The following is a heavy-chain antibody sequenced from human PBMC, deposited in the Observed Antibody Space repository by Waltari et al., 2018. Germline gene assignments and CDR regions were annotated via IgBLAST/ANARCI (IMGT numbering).Heavy chain of an antibody. CDR2: VYTSGST. Sequence: QVQLQESGPGLVKPSETLSLTCTVSGGSISGYYWNWIRQPAGKGLEWIGRVYTSGSTNYNPSLKSRVTMSVDTSKNQFSLKRSSVTAADTAVYYCARDGTYYDFWGGPSWFDPWGQGTLVIVSS. J-gene: IGHJ5*02. CDR3: ARDGTYYDFWGGPSWFDP. CDR1: GGSISGYY. D-gene: IGHD3-3*01. V-gene: IGHV4-4*07.